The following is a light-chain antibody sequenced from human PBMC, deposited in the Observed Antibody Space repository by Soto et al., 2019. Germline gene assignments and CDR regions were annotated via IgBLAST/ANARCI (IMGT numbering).Light chain of an antibody. CDR2: EVN. CDR3: LSFTTTGTHV. Sequence: QSALAQPASMSGSPGHSITISCSGTSSGIGAYDYVSWFQQHPGKAPKLMISEVNNRPSGVSNRFSGSKSGNTAYLTISGLQVEDEAEYFCLSFTTTGTHVFGTGTKVTVL. V-gene: IGLV2-14*01. CDR1: SSGIGAYDY. J-gene: IGLJ1*01.